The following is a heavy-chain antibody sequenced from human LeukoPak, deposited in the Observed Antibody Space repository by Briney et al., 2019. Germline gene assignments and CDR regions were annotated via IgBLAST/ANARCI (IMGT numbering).Heavy chain of an antibody. Sequence: GGSLRLSCAASGFTFSSYAMSWVRQAPGKGLEWVSDISGSGGSTYYADSVKGRFTISRDNSKNTLYLQMNSLRAEDTAVYYCARDPYSGSYGNYYYYFMDVWGKGTTVTISS. CDR3: ARDPYSGSYGNYYYYFMDV. J-gene: IGHJ6*03. CDR2: ISGSGGST. CDR1: GFTFSSYA. V-gene: IGHV3-23*01. D-gene: IGHD1-26*01.